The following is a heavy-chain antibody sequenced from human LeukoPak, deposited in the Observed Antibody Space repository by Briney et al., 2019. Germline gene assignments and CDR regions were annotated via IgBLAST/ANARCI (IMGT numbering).Heavy chain of an antibody. Sequence: PGGSLRLSCAASGFTFSDYYMSWIRQAPGKGLEWVGRIKSKTDGGTTDYAAPVKGRFTISRDDSKNTLYLQMNSLKTEDTAVYYCTTQPYGSGSILHYWGQGTLVTVSS. CDR2: IKSKTDGGTT. D-gene: IGHD3-10*01. CDR1: GFTFSDYY. J-gene: IGHJ4*02. V-gene: IGHV3-15*01. CDR3: TTQPYGSGSILHY.